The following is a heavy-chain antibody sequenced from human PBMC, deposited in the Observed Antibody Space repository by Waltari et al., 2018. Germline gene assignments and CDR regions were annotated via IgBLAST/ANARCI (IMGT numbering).Heavy chain of an antibody. CDR3: ARHWKRSGYRFDP. J-gene: IGHJ5*02. CDR2: IYYSGST. V-gene: IGHV4-39*01. CDR1: GGSIRSSRYY. Sequence: QLQLQESGPGLVKPSETLSLTCTVSGGSIRSSRYYWGWIRQSPGKGLEWIGSIYYSGSTYYNPTLKSRVTISGDTSKNQFSLKLSSVTAADTAVYYCARHWKRSGYRFDPWGQGTLVTVSS. D-gene: IGHD5-12*01.